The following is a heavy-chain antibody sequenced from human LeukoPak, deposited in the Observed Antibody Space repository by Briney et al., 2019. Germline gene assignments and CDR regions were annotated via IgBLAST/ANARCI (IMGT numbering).Heavy chain of an antibody. Sequence: PGGSLRLSCAASGFTFSSYGMHWVRQAPGKGLEWVAVISYDGSNKYYADSVKGRFTISRDNSKNTLYLQMNSLRAEDTAVYYCAKGDYSSVPRTPFDYWGQGTLVTVSS. D-gene: IGHD6-25*01. CDR3: AKGDYSSVPRTPFDY. J-gene: IGHJ4*02. CDR2: ISYDGSNK. CDR1: GFTFSSYG. V-gene: IGHV3-30*18.